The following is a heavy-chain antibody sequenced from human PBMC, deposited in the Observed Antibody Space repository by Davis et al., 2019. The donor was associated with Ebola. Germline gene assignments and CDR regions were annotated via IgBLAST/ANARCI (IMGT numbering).Heavy chain of an antibody. CDR2: IKQDGSEK. V-gene: IGHV3-7*03. J-gene: IGHJ4*02. CDR3: ARDPQIYNWNAHPTWDY. Sequence: GESLKISCDGSGFTFKFFWMAWVRQAPGKGLEWVANIKQDGSEKYYVDSVKGRFSISRDNSKNTVYLQMNSLRAEDTALYYCARDPQIYNWNAHPTWDYWGQGTLVTVSS. CDR1: GFTFKFFW. D-gene: IGHD1-20*01.